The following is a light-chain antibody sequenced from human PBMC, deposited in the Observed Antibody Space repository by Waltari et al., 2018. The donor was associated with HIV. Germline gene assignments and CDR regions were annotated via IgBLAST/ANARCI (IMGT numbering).Light chain of an antibody. CDR2: LGS. CDR3: MQALQTPYT. J-gene: IGKJ2*01. V-gene: IGKV2-28*01. Sequence: DLVMTMSPLSLPVTPGEPASISCRSSQSLLHSNGYKYLDWYLQKPGQSPHLLIYLGSNRASGVPDRFSGSGSGTDFTLKITRVEAEDVGVYYCMQALQTPYTFGQGTKLEIK. CDR1: QSLLHSNGYKY.